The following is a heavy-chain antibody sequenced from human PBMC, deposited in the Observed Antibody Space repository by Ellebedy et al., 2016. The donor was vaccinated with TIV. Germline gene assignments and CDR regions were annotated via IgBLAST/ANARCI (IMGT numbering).Heavy chain of an antibody. J-gene: IGHJ6*02. Sequence: SETLSLTXTVSGASISSYYWSWIRQPPGKGLEWIGSIYYSGSTNYNPSLKTRVTISVDTSKNQFSLKLSSVTAADTAVYYCARGGGQLVHYYYYGMDVWGQGTTVTVSS. D-gene: IGHD6-13*01. CDR3: ARGGGQLVHYYYYGMDV. CDR1: GASISSYY. V-gene: IGHV4-59*01. CDR2: IYYSGST.